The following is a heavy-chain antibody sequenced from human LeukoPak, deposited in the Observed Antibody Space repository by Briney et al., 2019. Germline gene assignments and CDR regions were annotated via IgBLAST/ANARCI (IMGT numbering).Heavy chain of an antibody. Sequence: KPGESLKISCKGSGYSFTSYWIAWVRRMPGKGLEWMGIIYPGDSDTRYSPSFQGQVTISADKSTSTAYLQWSSLKASDTAMYYCARRGGYCSSTNCYVDYWGQGTLVTVSS. CDR2: IYPGDSDT. J-gene: IGHJ4*02. CDR1: GYSFTSYW. CDR3: ARRGGYCSSTNCYVDY. V-gene: IGHV5-51*01. D-gene: IGHD2-2*01.